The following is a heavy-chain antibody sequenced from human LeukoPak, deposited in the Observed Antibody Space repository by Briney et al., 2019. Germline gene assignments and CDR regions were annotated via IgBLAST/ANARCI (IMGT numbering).Heavy chain of an antibody. CDR3: ARHPSSSGPYYFDY. V-gene: IGHV4-59*08. CDR1: GGSISSYY. CDR2: INYSGST. J-gene: IGHJ4*02. D-gene: IGHD6-19*01. Sequence: SSETLSLTCTVSGGSISSYYWSWIRQPPGKGLEWIGYINYSGSTKYNPSLKSRVTISVDTSKNQFSLKVSSVTAADTAFYYCARHPSSSGPYYFDYWGQGTLVTVSS.